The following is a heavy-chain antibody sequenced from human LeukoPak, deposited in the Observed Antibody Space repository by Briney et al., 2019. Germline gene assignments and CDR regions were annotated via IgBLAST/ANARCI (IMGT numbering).Heavy chain of an antibody. D-gene: IGHD3-22*01. CDR1: GFTFGDYG. V-gene: IGHV3-49*04. Sequence: PGRSLRLSCTGSGFTFGDYGVTWVRQAPGKGLEWVGFIRNKAFGGTTEYAASVKGRFSISRDDSKSIASLQMASLKTEATAVYFCTREGLRYDTSGYYFDAFDIWGRGTMVTVSS. CDR2: IRNKAFGGTT. CDR3: TREGLRYDTSGYYFDAFDI. J-gene: IGHJ3*02.